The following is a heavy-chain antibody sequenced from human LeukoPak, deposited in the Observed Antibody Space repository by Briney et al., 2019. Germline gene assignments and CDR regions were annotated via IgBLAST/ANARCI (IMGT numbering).Heavy chain of an antibody. Sequence: GGSLRLSCAASGFTFSSYAMSWVRQAPGKGLEWVSAISGSGGSTYYADSVKGRFTISRDNSKNTLYLQMNSLRAEDTAVYYCAKFPGYCSSTSCYAQAFFDYWGQGTLVTVSS. V-gene: IGHV3-23*01. D-gene: IGHD2-2*03. J-gene: IGHJ4*02. CDR3: AKFPGYCSSTSCYAQAFFDY. CDR2: ISGSGGST. CDR1: GFTFSSYA.